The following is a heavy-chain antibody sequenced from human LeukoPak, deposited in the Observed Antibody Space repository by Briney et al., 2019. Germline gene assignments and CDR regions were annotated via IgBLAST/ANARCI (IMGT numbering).Heavy chain of an antibody. V-gene: IGHV3-7*03. D-gene: IGHD6-19*01. J-gene: IGHJ4*02. CDR2: IKNDGSET. CDR3: VKNDGWFHLAQ. CDR1: GFNFRDHW. Sequence: GGSLRLSCAVSGFNFRDHWMDWVRQAPGKGLEWVGHIKNDGSETYYLDSLKGRFSISRDNTNYALYLQMNSLRVEDTAVYYCVKNDGWFHLAQWGQGTLVTVSS.